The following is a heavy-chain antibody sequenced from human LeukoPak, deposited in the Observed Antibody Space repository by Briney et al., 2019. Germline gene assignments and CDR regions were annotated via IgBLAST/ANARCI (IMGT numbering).Heavy chain of an antibody. CDR2: IRYDGSNK. CDR1: GFTFTSYG. D-gene: IGHD5-12*01. CDR3: AKEGIGGYDLESAFDI. Sequence: GGSLRLSCAASGFTFTSYGMHWVRQAPGKGLEWVAFIRYDGSNKYYADSVKGRFTISRDNSKSTLYLQMNSLRAEDTAVYYCAKEGIGGYDLESAFDIWGQGTMVTVSS. V-gene: IGHV3-30*02. J-gene: IGHJ3*02.